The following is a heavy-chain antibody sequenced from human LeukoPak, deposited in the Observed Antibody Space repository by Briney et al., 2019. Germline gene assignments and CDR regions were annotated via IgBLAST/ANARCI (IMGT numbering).Heavy chain of an antibody. CDR2: IYPGDSET. Sequence: GESLKISCKSSGYRFTNNWIGWVRQMPGKGLEWMGIIYPGDSETRYSPSFQGQVTISADKSISTAYLQWSSLKASDTAMYFCARPALGIDGVDVWGQGTTVTVSS. D-gene: IGHD1-26*01. V-gene: IGHV5-51*01. J-gene: IGHJ6*02. CDR1: GYRFTNNW. CDR3: ARPALGIDGVDV.